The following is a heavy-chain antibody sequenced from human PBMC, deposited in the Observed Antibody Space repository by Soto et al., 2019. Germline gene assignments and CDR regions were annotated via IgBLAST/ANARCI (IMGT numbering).Heavy chain of an antibody. CDR2: IMPVFATP. J-gene: IGHJ6*02. Sequence: QVQLVQSGAEVKKPGSSVKVSCKASGGTFSTSAISWVRQATGQGLEWVGGIMPVFATPDYAQKFQGRVTITADESTTTAYLELTSLRTDDTAVYYCARDKDRQQLGGKYCYIFDVWGQGTAITVSS. V-gene: IGHV1-69*12. CDR3: ARDKDRQQLGGKYCYIFDV. CDR1: GGTFSTSA. D-gene: IGHD2-15*01.